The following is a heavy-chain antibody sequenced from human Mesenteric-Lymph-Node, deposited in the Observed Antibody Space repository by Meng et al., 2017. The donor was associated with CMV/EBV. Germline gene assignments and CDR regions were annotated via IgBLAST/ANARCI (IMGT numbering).Heavy chain of an antibody. V-gene: IGHV1-2*02. CDR2: INPNSGGT. Sequence: ASVKVSCKASGYTFTDYYMHWVLQAPGQGLEWMGWINPNSGGTNYAQKFQGRVTMTRDTSISTAFLELRSLRSDDTAVYYCARETDELLVNWFDPWGQGTRVTVSS. CDR3: ARETDELLVNWFDP. J-gene: IGHJ5*02. D-gene: IGHD6-6*01. CDR1: GYTFTDYY.